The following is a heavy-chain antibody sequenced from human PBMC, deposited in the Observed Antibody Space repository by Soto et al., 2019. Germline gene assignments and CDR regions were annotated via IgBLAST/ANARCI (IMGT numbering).Heavy chain of an antibody. V-gene: IGHV3-64*02. CDR1: GFSFSLYP. D-gene: IGHD3-22*01. CDR3: ARALRGSSGYYDY. J-gene: IGHJ4*02. CDR2: IGADGGDI. Sequence: EVRLVQSGEGFVQSGGSLRLSCTASGFSFSLYPMHWVRLAPGRGLQYISAIGADGGDIYYADSVKGRFTISRDNSRNPLYLQMGSLTPEDTAIYYCARALRGSSGYYDYWGQGALVTVTS.